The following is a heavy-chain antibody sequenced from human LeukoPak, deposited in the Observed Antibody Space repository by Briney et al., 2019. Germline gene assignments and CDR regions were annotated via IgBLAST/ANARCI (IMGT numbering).Heavy chain of an antibody. J-gene: IGHJ6*03. Sequence: SVKVSCKASGGTFSSYSITWVRQAPGQGLEGMGGIMPRFNTANYGQQFQGRVTITTDESTSTAYMELSSLRFEDTAMYYCARVDRYHYYLDVWGKGTTVTVS. CDR2: IMPRFNTA. V-gene: IGHV1-69*05. CDR1: GGTFSSYS. CDR3: ARVDRYHYYLDV.